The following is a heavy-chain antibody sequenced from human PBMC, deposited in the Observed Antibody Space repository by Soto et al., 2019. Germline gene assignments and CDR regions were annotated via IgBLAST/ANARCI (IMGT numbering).Heavy chain of an antibody. Sequence: ASVKVSCKASGYTFTGYYMHWVRQAPGQGLEWMGWINPNSGGTNYAQKFQGRVTMTRDTSISTAYMELSRLRSDDTAVYYCARDTLSTVTLPHWGQGTLVTDSS. D-gene: IGHD4-17*01. CDR3: ARDTLSTVTLPH. V-gene: IGHV1-2*02. J-gene: IGHJ4*02. CDR1: GYTFTGYY. CDR2: INPNSGGT.